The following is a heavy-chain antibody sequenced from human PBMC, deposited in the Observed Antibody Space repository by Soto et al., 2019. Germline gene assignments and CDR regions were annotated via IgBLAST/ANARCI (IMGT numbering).Heavy chain of an antibody. CDR1: GFTFSSYA. CDR3: APIVMVAALHFDY. Sequence: GGSLRLSCTASGFTFSSYAMSWVRQAPGKGLEWVSAISGSGGSTYYADSVKGRFTISRDNSKNTLYLQMNSLRAEDTAVYYCAPIVMVAALHFDYWGQGTLVTVSS. J-gene: IGHJ4*02. D-gene: IGHD2-15*01. V-gene: IGHV3-23*01. CDR2: ISGSGGST.